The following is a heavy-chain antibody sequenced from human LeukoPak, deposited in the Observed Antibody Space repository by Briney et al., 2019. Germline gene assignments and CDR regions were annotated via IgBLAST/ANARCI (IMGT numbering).Heavy chain of an antibody. CDR3: SRENGAFSPFGY. V-gene: IGHV4-59*12. CDR1: GGSISSYY. D-gene: IGHD2-8*01. J-gene: IGHJ4*02. Sequence: SETLSLTCTVSGGSISSYYWSWIRQPPGKGLECIGYIYNSGSTNYNPSLSSRVIMALDTSKNHLSLNLTSVTAADTAVYYCSRENGAFSPFGYWGQGTLVTVPS. CDR2: IYNSGST.